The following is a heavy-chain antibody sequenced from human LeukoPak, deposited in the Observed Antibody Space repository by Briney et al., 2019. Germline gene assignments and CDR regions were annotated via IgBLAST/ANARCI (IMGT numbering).Heavy chain of an antibody. J-gene: IGHJ6*02. CDR2: IYSDGSST. V-gene: IGHV3-74*01. CDR3: ARAPPGTYGMDV. CDR1: GFTFRSYL. Sequence: GGSLRLSCAASGFTFRSYLMHLVRQAPGKGLVWVSRIYSDGSSTTYADSVQGRFTISRDNAKNTLYLQVNSLRAEDTAVYYCARAPPGTYGMDVWGQGTTVTVSS.